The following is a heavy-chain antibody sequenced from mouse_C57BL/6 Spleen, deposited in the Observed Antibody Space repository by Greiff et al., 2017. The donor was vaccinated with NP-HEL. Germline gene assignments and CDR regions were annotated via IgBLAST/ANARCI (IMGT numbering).Heavy chain of an antibody. CDR3: ARHDGYPWYFDV. CDR1: GYAFSSSW. J-gene: IGHJ1*03. D-gene: IGHD2-3*01. V-gene: IGHV1-82*01. Sequence: QVQLQQSGPELVKPGASVKISCKASGYAFSSSWMNWVKQRPGKGLEWIGRIYPGDGDTNYNGKFKGKATLTADKSSSTAYTQLSSLTSEDSAVYFCARHDGYPWYFDVWGTGTTVTVSS. CDR2: IYPGDGDT.